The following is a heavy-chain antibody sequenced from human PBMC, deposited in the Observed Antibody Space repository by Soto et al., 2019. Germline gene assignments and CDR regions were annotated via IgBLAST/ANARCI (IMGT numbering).Heavy chain of an antibody. D-gene: IGHD4-4*01. CDR3: AKDLSTTVTMEGYYGMDV. J-gene: IGHJ6*02. V-gene: IGHV3-23*01. CDR1: GFTFSSYA. Sequence: TGGSLRLSCAASGFTFSSYAMSWVRQAPGKGLEWVSAISGSGGSTYYADSVKGRFTISRDNSKNTLYLQMNSLRAEDTAVYYCAKDLSTTVTMEGYYGMDVWGQGTTVTVSS. CDR2: ISGSGGST.